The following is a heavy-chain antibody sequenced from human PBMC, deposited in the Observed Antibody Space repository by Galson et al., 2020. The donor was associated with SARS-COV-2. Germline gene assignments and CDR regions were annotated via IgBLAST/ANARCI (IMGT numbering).Heavy chain of an antibody. CDR3: ANSVWGTSVGVAY. J-gene: IGHJ4*02. D-gene: IGHD3-16*01. CDR2: IYPEDSDT. Sequence: GESLKISCTTSGYNFAKYWIGWVRQMPGKGLECMGIIYPEDSDTRYSPSFRGQVTMSVDKSINTAYLQWTSLKASDTARYYCANSVWGTSVGVAYGGQGALVTVSS. V-gene: IGHV5-51*01. CDR1: GYNFAKYW.